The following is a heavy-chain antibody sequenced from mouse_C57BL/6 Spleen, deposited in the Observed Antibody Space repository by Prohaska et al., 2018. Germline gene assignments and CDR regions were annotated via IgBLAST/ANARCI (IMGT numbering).Heavy chain of an antibody. CDR2: IDPSDSYT. Sequence: QVQLQQPGAELVRPGTSVKLSCKASGYTFTSYWMHWVKQRPGQGLEWIGVIDPSDSYTNYNQKFKGKATLTVDTSSSTAYMQLSSLTSEDSAVYYCARGLPLFDYWGQGTTLTVSS. J-gene: IGHJ2*01. D-gene: IGHD2-2*01. V-gene: IGHV1-59*01. CDR1: GYTFTSYW. CDR3: ARGLPLFDY.